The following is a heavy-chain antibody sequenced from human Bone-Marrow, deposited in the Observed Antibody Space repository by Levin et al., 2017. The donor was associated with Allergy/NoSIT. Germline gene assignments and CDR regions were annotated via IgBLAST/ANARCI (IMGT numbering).Heavy chain of an antibody. Sequence: GSLRLSCDVSGASLDTNYWWTWVRQAPGKGLEWIGEIHHSGTANLSPSVKNRVTMSVDRSETQFSLKLTSVNAADTAVYYCTTGGNPGYSYVLGHWGQGILVTVSS. D-gene: IGHD5-18*01. CDR1: GASLDTNYW. J-gene: IGHJ1*01. CDR3: TTGGNPGYSYVLGH. CDR2: IHHSGTA. V-gene: IGHV4-4*02.